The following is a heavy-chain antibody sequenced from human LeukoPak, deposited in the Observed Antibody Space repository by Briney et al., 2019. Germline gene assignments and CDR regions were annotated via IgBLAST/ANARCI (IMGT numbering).Heavy chain of an antibody. D-gene: IGHD5-18*01. Sequence: PSETLSLTCAVYGGSFSGYYWSWIRQPPGKGLEWIREINHSGSTNYNPSLKSRVTISVDTSKNQFSLKLSSVTAADTAVYYCAREHSYGRGGWFDPWGQGTLVTVSS. V-gene: IGHV4-34*01. J-gene: IGHJ5*02. CDR1: GGSFSGYY. CDR3: AREHSYGRGGWFDP. CDR2: INHSGST.